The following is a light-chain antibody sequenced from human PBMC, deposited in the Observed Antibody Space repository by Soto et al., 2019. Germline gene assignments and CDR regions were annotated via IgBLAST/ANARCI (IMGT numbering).Light chain of an antibody. J-gene: IGKJ1*01. CDR3: QESYSSPWT. CDR2: AAS. Sequence: DFQMTQSPSSLSASVGDSVTITCRASQTITTYLNWYQQQPGKAPKLLIYAASTLQRVVPSRFSVTEYLTDFTLIISSLQPLYSVIYYGQESYSSPWTVGAGTKVAI. V-gene: IGKV1-39*01. CDR1: QTITTY.